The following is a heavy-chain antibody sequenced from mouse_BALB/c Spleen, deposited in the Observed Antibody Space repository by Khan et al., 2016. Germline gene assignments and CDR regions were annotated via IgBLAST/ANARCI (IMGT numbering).Heavy chain of an antibody. D-gene: IGHD2-2*01. CDR3: AGLDWLRGDWYFDV. J-gene: IGHJ1*01. Sequence: EVELVESGGGLVQPGGSLRLSCATSGFTFTDYYMSWVRQPPGKALEWLGFIRNKANGYTTEYSASVKGRFTISRDNYQSILYLQMITLRAEDSATYYFAGLDWLRGDWYFDVWGAGTTVTVSS. CDR2: IRNKANGYTT. CDR1: GFTFTDYY. V-gene: IGHV7-3*02.